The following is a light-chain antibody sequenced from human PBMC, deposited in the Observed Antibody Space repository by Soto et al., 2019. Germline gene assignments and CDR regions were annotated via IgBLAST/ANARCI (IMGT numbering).Light chain of an antibody. CDR2: VAS. CDR1: VGIRTF. V-gene: IGKV1-27*01. Sequence: IQMTQYPSSLSASVGDRVTITCRASVGIRTFLVCYQQKPGKAPKLLIYVASTLQSGVPSRFSGSGSGTEITLTISSLQPEDFATYYCQNHNSVPYTFGGGTKVEI. CDR3: QNHNSVPYT. J-gene: IGKJ4*01.